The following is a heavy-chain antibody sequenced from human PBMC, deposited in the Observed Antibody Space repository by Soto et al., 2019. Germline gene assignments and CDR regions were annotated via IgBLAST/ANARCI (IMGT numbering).Heavy chain of an antibody. CDR1: GGTFSSYA. V-gene: IGHV1-69*13. Sequence: ASVKVSCKASGGTFSSYAISWVRQAPGQGLEWMGGVIPIFGTANYARKFQGRVTLTADESTRTAFLELSSLRPEDTAVYYCTRGGRESNWNDGNFAYWGQGTQVTVSS. J-gene: IGHJ4*02. CDR3: TRGGRESNWNDGNFAY. D-gene: IGHD1-20*01. CDR2: VIPIFGTA.